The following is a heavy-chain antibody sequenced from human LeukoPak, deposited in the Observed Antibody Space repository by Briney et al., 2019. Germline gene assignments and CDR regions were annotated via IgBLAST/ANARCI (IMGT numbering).Heavy chain of an antibody. CDR2: IYGAGST. CDR3: ARDGGPGGMSEFDY. D-gene: IGHD1-26*01. CDR1: GFTVSSNY. Sequence: GGSLRLSCAPSGFTVSSNYMSWVRQAPGKGLEWVSVIYGAGSTLYADSVKGRFIISRDNFLNTLYLQMNSLRAEDTGIYYCARDGGPGGMSEFDYWGQGTLVTVSS. J-gene: IGHJ4*02. V-gene: IGHV3-66*01.